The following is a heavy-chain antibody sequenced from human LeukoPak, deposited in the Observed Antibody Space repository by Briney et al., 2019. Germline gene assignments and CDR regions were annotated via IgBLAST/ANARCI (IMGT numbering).Heavy chain of an antibody. CDR3: ARDPLGFIVVVTASYFDY. CDR2: ISYDGSNK. D-gene: IGHD2-21*02. V-gene: IGHV3-30*03. Sequence: PGGSLRLSCAASGFTFSSYSMNWVRQAPGKGLEWVAVISYDGSNKYYADSVKGRFTISRDNSKNTLYLQMNSLRAEDTAVYYCARDPLGFIVVVTASYFDYWGQGTLVTVSS. J-gene: IGHJ4*02. CDR1: GFTFSSYS.